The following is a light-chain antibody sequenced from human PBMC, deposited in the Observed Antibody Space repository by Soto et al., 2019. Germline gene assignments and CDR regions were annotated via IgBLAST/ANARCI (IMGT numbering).Light chain of an antibody. CDR2: DVH. J-gene: IGLJ2*01. V-gene: IGLV2-11*01. CDR3: CSYAGSYTFV. Sequence: QSALTQPRSVSGSPGQSVTISCTGTSSDVRGYNYVSWYRHHPGKAPQLVIYDVHKRPSGVPDRFSGSRSGNTASLAISGLQADDEADYFCCSYAGSYTFVFGGGTKVTVL. CDR1: SSDVRGYNY.